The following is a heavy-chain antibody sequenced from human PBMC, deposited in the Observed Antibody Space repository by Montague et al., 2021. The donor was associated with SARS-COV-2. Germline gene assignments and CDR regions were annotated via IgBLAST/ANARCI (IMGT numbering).Heavy chain of an antibody. J-gene: IGHJ4*02. Sequence: SETLSLTCTVSGGSISSSSYFWGWIRQPPGKGLEWIGSIYYSGNTYYNPSLKSRVTISVDTSKNQFSLKLSSVTAADTAVFYCARAFIAAAGTTSFDYWGPGTLVTVPS. CDR3: ARAFIAAAGTTSFDY. CDR2: IYYSGNT. V-gene: IGHV4-39*01. CDR1: GGSISSSSYF. D-gene: IGHD6-13*01.